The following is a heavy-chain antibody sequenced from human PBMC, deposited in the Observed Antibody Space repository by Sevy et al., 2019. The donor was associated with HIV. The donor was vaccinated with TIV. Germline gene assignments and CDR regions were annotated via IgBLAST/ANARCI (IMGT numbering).Heavy chain of an antibody. Sequence: GGSLRLSCAASGFSFSNYAMSWVRQAPGKGLEWASTLIGGGFRKYYGCSMTGRFTISRDSSRNTLYLQMNSLRAENTAVYYCAKRRVQSGLSGGGANYGWDVCGQGTTVTVSS. CDR3: AKRRVQSGLSGGGANYGWDV. D-gene: IGHD2-8*02. V-gene: IGHV3-23*01. J-gene: IGHJ6*02. CDR2: LIGGGFRK. CDR1: GFSFSNYA.